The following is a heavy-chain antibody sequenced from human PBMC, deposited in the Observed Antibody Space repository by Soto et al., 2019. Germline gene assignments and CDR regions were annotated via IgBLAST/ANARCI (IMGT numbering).Heavy chain of an antibody. CDR2: IWFDGSNK. Sequence: QVQLVESGGGVVQPGRSLRLSCAAPGFTFSSYGMHWVRQAPGKGLEWVAVIWFDGSNKYYADSVKGRFTISRDNSKNTLYLQMNSPRAEDTAVDYCARETYDFWSGPPPSRYMDVWGKGTTVTVSS. J-gene: IGHJ6*03. CDR3: ARETYDFWSGPPPSRYMDV. CDR1: GFTFSSYG. V-gene: IGHV3-33*01. D-gene: IGHD3-3*01.